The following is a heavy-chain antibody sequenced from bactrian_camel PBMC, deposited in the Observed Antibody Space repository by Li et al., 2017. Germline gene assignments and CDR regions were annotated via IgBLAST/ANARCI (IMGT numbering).Heavy chain of an antibody. CDR3: ARGVTNADYETN. Sequence: QLVESGGGLVQPGGSLGLSCVASGFTFSTNYMNWVRQTPAKGLEWVSGVASNGGSTEYADSIVGRFTISQDRAKNTLYLQMNSLKPEDTAMYYCARGVTNADYETNRGQGTQVTVS. D-gene: IGHD4*01. J-gene: IGHJ4*01. V-gene: IGHV3S25*01. CDR1: GFTFSTNY. CDR2: VASNGGST.